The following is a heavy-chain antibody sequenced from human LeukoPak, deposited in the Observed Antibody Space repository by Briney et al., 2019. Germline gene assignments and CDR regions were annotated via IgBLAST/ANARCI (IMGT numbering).Heavy chain of an antibody. Sequence: GRSLRLSCATSGFPFSSYWMLWVRQAPGKGLVWVSRINGDGTVTTYADSVEGRFTISRDNTKNILYLQMNNLRAEDTATYYCSRSQFDYWGQGVLVTVSS. V-gene: IGHV3-74*03. CDR1: GFPFSSYW. J-gene: IGHJ4*02. CDR2: INGDGTVT. CDR3: SRSQFDY.